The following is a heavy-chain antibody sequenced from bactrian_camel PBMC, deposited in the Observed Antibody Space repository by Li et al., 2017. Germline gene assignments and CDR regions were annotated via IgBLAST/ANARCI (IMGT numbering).Heavy chain of an antibody. CDR2: VDGDGTV. J-gene: IGHJ4*01. Sequence: HVQLVESGGGSVQAGESLTLSCAVSGLPHSSYCLGWFRQAPGKEREGIAAVDGDGTVIYADSVKGRFLVSKVEEKNALHLYMNNLKPEDTATYYCAAEIFVDCNYPEYTYWGQGTQVTVS. CDR3: AAEIFVDCNYPEYTY. CDR1: GLPHSSYC. D-gene: IGHD1*01. V-gene: IGHV3S1*01.